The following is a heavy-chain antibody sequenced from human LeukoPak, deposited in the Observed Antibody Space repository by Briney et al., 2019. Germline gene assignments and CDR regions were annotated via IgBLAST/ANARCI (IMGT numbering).Heavy chain of an antibody. V-gene: IGHV4-39*01. D-gene: IGHD1-1*01. Sequence: PSETLSLTCTVSDGSISSGTYYWGWIRQPPGKGLEWIGSIYHSGSTYYNPSLKSRVTISVDTSKNQFSLKVRSVTATDTAAYYCARLRVRTGTTLYYFDYWGQGTLVTVSS. J-gene: IGHJ4*02. CDR3: ARLRVRTGTTLYYFDY. CDR1: DGSISSGTYY. CDR2: IYHSGST.